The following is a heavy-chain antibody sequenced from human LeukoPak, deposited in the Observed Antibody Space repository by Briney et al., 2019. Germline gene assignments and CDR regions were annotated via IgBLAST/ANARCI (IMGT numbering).Heavy chain of an antibody. CDR2: INTNTGNP. J-gene: IGHJ5*02. CDR1: GYTFTNYA. D-gene: IGHD3-10*01. V-gene: IGHV7-4-1*02. Sequence: GASVKVSCKASGYTFTNYAMNWVRQAPGQGLEWMGWINTNTGNPTYAQGFTGRFVFSLDTSVSTAYLQISSLKAEDTAVYYCARGSHGVYYGSGRRPDWFDPWGQGTLVTVSS. CDR3: ARGSHGVYYGSGRRPDWFDP.